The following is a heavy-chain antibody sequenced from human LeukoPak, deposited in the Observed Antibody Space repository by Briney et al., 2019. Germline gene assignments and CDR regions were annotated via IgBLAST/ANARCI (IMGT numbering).Heavy chain of an antibody. Sequence: PGGSLRLSCAASGFTFSSYAMHWVRQAPGKGLEWVAVISYDGSNKYYADSVKGRFTISRDNSKNTLYLQMNSLRAEDTAVYYCARTSGVGYDDILTGYFDYWGQGTLVTVSS. CDR2: ISYDGSNK. CDR1: GFTFSSYA. CDR3: ARTSGVGYDDILTGYFDY. V-gene: IGHV3-30-3*01. J-gene: IGHJ4*02. D-gene: IGHD3-9*01.